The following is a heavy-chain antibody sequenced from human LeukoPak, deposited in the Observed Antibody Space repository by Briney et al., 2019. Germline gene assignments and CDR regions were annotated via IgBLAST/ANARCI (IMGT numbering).Heavy chain of an antibody. CDR1: GFTFSSYG. D-gene: IGHD6-19*01. CDR2: IRYDGSNK. CDR3: AKDMAVAGTFDY. V-gene: IGHV3-30*02. Sequence: GGSLRLSCAASGFTFSSYGMHWVRQAPGKGLEWVAFIRYDGSNKYYADSVKGRFTISRDNAKNSLYLQMNSLRAEDTALYYCAKDMAVAGTFDYWGQGTLVTVSS. J-gene: IGHJ4*02.